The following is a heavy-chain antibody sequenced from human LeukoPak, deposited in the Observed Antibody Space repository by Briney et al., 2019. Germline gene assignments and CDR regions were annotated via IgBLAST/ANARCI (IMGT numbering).Heavy chain of an antibody. V-gene: IGHV3-66*01. CDR1: GFTVSSNY. J-gene: IGHJ2*01. Sequence: GGSLRLSCAASGFTVSSNYMNWVRQAPGKGLEWVSVIYSGGSTYYADSVKGRFTISRDNSKNTLYLQMNSLRAEDTAVYYCARVGYYDSYDEWLGGYFDLWGRGTLVTVSS. CDR2: IYSGGST. CDR3: ARVGYYDSYDEWLGGYFDL. D-gene: IGHD3-22*01.